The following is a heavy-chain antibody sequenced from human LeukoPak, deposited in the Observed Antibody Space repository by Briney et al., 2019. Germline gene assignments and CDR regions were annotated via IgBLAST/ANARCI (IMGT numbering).Heavy chain of an antibody. V-gene: IGHV3-21*01. J-gene: IGHJ4*02. Sequence: PGGSLRLSCAASGFTFSSYWMSWVRQAPGKGLEWVSSISSSSSYIYYADSVKGRFTISRDNAKNSLYLQMNGLRAEDTAVYYCARVGVTAPGSTTSDQFDYWGQGTLVTVSS. CDR1: GFTFSSYW. CDR2: ISSSSSYI. CDR3: ARVGVTAPGSTTSDQFDY. D-gene: IGHD2-21*02.